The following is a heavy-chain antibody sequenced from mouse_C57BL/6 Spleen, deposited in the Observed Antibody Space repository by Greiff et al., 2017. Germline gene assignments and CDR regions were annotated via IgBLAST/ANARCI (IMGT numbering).Heavy chain of an antibody. CDR2: IDPSDSYT. J-gene: IGHJ4*01. D-gene: IGHD2-4*01. V-gene: IGHV1-50*01. CDR3: ARCDSLYAMDY. Sequence: QVQLQQPGAELVKPGASVKLSCKASGYTFTSYWMQWVKQRPGQGLEWIGEIDPSDSYTNYNQKFKGKATLTVDTSSSTAYMQLSSLTSEDSAVYYCARCDSLYAMDYWGQGTSVTVSS. CDR1: GYTFTSYW.